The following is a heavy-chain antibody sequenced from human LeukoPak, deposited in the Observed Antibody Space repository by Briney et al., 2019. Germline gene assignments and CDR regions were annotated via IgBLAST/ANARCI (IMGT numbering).Heavy chain of an antibody. J-gene: IGHJ5*02. Sequence: SETLSLTCTVSGGSISRYYWSWIRQPPGKGLEWIGYIYYSGSTNYNPSLKSRVTISVDTSKNQFSLKLSSVTAADTAVYYCAKSWRPRRWPDSFDPWGQGTLVTVSS. CDR3: AKSWRPRRWPDSFDP. V-gene: IGHV4-59*01. CDR1: GGSISRYY. CDR2: IYYSGST. D-gene: IGHD5-24*01.